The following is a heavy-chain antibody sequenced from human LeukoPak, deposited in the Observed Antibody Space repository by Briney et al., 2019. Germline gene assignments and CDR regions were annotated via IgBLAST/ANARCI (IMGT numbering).Heavy chain of an antibody. J-gene: IGHJ3*02. CDR2: IKQDGSEK. CDR1: GFTFSSYW. D-gene: IGHD1-20*01. Sequence: PGGSLRLSCAASGFTFSSYWMSWVRQAPGKGLEWVANIKQDGSEKYYVDSVKGRFTISRGNAKNSLSLQMNSLRAEDTAVYYCARDRHNWNDWAAFDIWGQGTMVTVSS. V-gene: IGHV3-7*01. CDR3: ARDRHNWNDWAAFDI.